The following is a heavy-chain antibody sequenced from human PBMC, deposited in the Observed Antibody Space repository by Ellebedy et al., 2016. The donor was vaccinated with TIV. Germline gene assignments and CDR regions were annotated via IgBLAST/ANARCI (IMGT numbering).Heavy chain of an antibody. CDR2: VVHGGST. CDR1: GGSFRGYY. CDR3: ARGVLGTAMITA. V-gene: IGHV4-34*12. J-gene: IGHJ5*02. D-gene: IGHD5-18*01. Sequence: MPSETLSLTCAVSGGSFRGYYWTWIRQSPGKGLEWIGEVVHGGSTQYNPSLKSRITVSVDTSKSQFSLKLSSVTAADTALYFCARGVLGTAMITAWGQGTLVTVSS.